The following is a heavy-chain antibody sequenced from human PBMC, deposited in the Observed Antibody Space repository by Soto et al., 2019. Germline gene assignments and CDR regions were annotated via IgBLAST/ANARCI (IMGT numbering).Heavy chain of an antibody. D-gene: IGHD3-16*01. CDR2: IYTGGST. CDR3: ARDRLGRDYYDD. CDR1: GFNVTSST. V-gene: IGHV3-53*01. J-gene: IGHJ4*02. Sequence: GGSLRLSCTASGFNVTSSTMTWVRQAPGKGLEWVALIYTGGSTFHADSVKGRFTISRDNINNILYLQMNSLRAEDTAIYYCARDRLGRDYYDDWGQGTLVTVSS.